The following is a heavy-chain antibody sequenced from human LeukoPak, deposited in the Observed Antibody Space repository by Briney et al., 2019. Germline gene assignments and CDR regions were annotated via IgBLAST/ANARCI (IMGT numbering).Heavy chain of an antibody. CDR3: ARHYISGYFFDY. D-gene: IGHD1-14*01. CDR1: GGSISSYY. Sequence: SETLSLTCTVSGGSISSYYWSWIRQPPGKGLEWIGDIYYSGSTNYNPSLKSRVTISVDTSKNQFSLKLSSVTAADTAVYYCARHYISGYFFDYWGQGTLVTVSS. J-gene: IGHJ4*02. CDR2: IYYSGST. V-gene: IGHV4-59*08.